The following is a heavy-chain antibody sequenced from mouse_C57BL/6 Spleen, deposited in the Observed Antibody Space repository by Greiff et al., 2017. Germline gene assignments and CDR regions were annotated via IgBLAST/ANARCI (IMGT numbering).Heavy chain of an antibody. CDR1: GYTFTDYY. D-gene: IGHD1-1*01. CDR3: ATNYYGSYWYFDV. CDR2: INPNNGGT. V-gene: IGHV1-26*01. Sequence: VQLQQSGPELVKPGASVKISCKASGYTFTDYYMNWVKQSHGKSLEWIGDINPNNGGTSYNQKFKGKATLTVDKSSSTAYMELRSLTSEDSAVYYCATNYYGSYWYFDVWGTGTTVTVSS. J-gene: IGHJ1*03.